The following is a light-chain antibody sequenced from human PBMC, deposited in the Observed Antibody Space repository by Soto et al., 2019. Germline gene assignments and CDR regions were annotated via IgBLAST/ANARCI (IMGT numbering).Light chain of an antibody. CDR2: EVS. J-gene: IGLJ1*01. Sequence: QSVLTKPSSVYRSPGQSITISCPGTSSDVGSYNLVSWYQQHPGKAPKLMIYEVSKWPSGVSNRFSGSKSGNTASLTISGLQAEDEADYYCCSYAGSSTFYVFGTGTKVTVL. CDR3: CSYAGSSTFYV. V-gene: IGLV2-23*02. CDR1: SSDVGSYNL.